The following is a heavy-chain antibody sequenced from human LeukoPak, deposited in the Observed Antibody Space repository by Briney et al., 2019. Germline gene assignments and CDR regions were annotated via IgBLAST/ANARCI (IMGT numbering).Heavy chain of an antibody. D-gene: IGHD2-15*01. Sequence: PGGSLRLSCAASGFTFNSYGMHWVRQAPGKGLEWVAVIWSDGSEKYYADSVKGRFTISRDNSKNTLYLQMNSLRAEDTAVYYCARGPVAASEDYWGQGTLVTVSS. CDR1: GFTFNSYG. V-gene: IGHV3-33*01. CDR3: ARGPVAASEDY. J-gene: IGHJ4*02. CDR2: IWSDGSEK.